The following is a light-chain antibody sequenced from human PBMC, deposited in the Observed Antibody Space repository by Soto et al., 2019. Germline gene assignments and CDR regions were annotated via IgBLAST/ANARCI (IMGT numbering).Light chain of an antibody. CDR3: QQYNNWPPPYT. CDR1: QSVSSN. Sequence: EIVMTQSPATLSVSPGERATLSCRASQSVSSNLAWYQQKPGQAPRLLIYGASTRATGIPARFSGSGSGTEFTLTISSLQSEDFVVYYCQQYNNWPPPYTFGQGTKLEIK. CDR2: GAS. J-gene: IGKJ2*01. V-gene: IGKV3-15*01.